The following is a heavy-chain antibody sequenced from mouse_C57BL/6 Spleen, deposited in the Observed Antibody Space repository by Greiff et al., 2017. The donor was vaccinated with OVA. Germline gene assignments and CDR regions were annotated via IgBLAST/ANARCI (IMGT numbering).Heavy chain of an antibody. J-gene: IGHJ2*01. Sequence: VQLQQSGPELVTPGASVHLSCQSSFYPFTDSYINWVKQRPGQGLEWIGEIFPGSGSTYYNEKFKGKATLTVDKSSSTADMLLRSLTSEDSAVYLWARQTYNGSSYDFDDWGKGTTLTVSS. CDR2: IFPGSGST. CDR3: ARQTYNGSSYDFDD. CDR1: FYPFTDSY. V-gene: IGHV1-75*01. D-gene: IGHD1-1*01.